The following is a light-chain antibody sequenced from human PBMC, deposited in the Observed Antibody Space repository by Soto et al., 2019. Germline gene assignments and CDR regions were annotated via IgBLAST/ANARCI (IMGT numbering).Light chain of an antibody. CDR3: QQYGSSPLLT. V-gene: IGKV3-20*01. CDR2: GAS. CDR1: QSVSSSY. J-gene: IGKJ4*01. Sequence: EIVLTQSPGTLSLSPGERATLSCRASQSVSSSYLAWYQQKPGQAPRLLIYGASSRATGIPDRFSGSGSGTDFTLTISRLEPEDFAVYXCQQYGSSPLLTFGGGTKVEIK.